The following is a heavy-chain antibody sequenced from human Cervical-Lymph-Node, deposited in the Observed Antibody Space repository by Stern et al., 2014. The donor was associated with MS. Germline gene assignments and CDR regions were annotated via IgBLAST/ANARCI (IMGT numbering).Heavy chain of an antibody. CDR2: INPSACST. V-gene: IGHV1-46*01. J-gene: IGHJ4*02. CDR3: ARLYSSLFDY. D-gene: IGHD6-13*01. CDR1: GYTFTSYY. Sequence: DQLVESGAEVKKPGASVKVSCKASGYTFTSYYMHWVRQAPGQGLEWMGIINPSACSTSYAQKFQGRVTMTRDTSTSTVYMELSSLRSEDTAVYYCARLYSSLFDYWGQGTLVTVSS.